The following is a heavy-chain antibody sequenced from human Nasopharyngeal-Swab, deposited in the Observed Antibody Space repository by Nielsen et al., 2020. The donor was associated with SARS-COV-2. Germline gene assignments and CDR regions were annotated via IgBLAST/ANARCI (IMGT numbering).Heavy chain of an antibody. CDR3: AKYLGSGSYQAFCDY. J-gene: IGHJ4*01. Sequence: LKISCAASGFTFSSSAISWVRQAPGMGLEWVSVIGAAGNTIYADSVKGRFTISRDNSKNTVYLQMNSLRAEDTAVYYCAKYLGSGSYQAFCDYWGHGTLVTVSS. D-gene: IGHD1-26*01. CDR1: GFTFSSSA. CDR2: IGAAGNT. V-gene: IGHV3-23*01.